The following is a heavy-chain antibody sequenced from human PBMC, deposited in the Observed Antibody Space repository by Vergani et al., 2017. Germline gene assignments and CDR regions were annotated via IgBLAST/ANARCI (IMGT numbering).Heavy chain of an antibody. V-gene: IGHV3-15*01. CDR2: IKSKTDGGTT. CDR1: GFTFSNAW. J-gene: IGHJ6*02. CDR3: TTEWLRFDNYYYYGMDV. Sequence: EVQLVESGGGLVKPGGSLRLSCAASGFTFSNAWMSWVRQAPGKGLDWVGRIKSKTDGGTTDYAAPVKGRFTISRDDSKNTLYLQMNSLKTEDTAVYYCTTEWLRFDNYYYYGMDVWGQGTTVTVSS. D-gene: IGHD5-12*01.